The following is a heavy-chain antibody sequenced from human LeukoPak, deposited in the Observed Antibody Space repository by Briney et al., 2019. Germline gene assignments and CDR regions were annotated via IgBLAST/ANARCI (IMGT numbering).Heavy chain of an antibody. CDR1: GFTLSNFA. Sequence: GGSLRLSCVASGFTLSNFAMSWVRQAPGKGLEWVSVIYSGGSTYYADSVKGRFTISRDNSKNTLYLQMNSLRAEDTAVYYCARDQGGYCSGGSCPTNYYYYYGMDVWGQGTTVTVSS. CDR3: ARDQGGYCSGGSCPTNYYYYYGMDV. CDR2: IYSGGST. J-gene: IGHJ6*02. V-gene: IGHV3-66*01. D-gene: IGHD2-15*01.